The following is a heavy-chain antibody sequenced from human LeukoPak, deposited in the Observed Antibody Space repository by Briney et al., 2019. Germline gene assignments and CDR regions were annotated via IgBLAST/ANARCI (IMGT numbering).Heavy chain of an antibody. D-gene: IGHD5-24*01. CDR2: IWYDGSNK. CDR1: GFTFINYG. CDR3: AKAQELHYYYYYMDV. Sequence: GGSLRLSCAASGFTFINYGMHWVRQAPGKGLEWVAVIWYDGSNKYYADSVKGRFTISRDNSKNTLYLQMNSLRADDTAVYYCAKAQELHYYYYYMDVWGKGTTVTVSS. J-gene: IGHJ6*03. V-gene: IGHV3-33*06.